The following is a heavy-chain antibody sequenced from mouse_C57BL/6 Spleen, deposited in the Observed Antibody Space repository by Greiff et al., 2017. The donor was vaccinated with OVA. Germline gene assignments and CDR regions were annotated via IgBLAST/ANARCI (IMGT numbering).Heavy chain of an antibody. CDR2: IRNKANGYTT. CDR3: ARSPSYNSNYDYAMDY. V-gene: IGHV7-3*01. D-gene: IGHD2-5*01. J-gene: IGHJ4*01. Sequence: EVKLVESGGGLVQPGGSLSLSCAASGFTFTDYYMSWVRQPPGKALEWLGFIRNKANGYTTEYSASVKGRFTISRDNSKSILYLQMNALRAEDSATYYCARSPSYNSNYDYAMDYWGQGTSVTVSS. CDR1: GFTFTDYY.